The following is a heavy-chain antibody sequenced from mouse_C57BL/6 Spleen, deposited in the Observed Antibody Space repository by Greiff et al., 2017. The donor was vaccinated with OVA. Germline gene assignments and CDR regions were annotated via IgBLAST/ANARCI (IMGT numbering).Heavy chain of an antibody. V-gene: IGHV1-80*01. D-gene: IGHD4-1*01. CDR1: GYAFSSYW. CDR3: ARDLTGNAMDY. Sequence: LQESGAELVKPGASVKISCKASGYAFSSYWMNWVKQRPGKGLEWIGQIYPGDGDTNYNGKFKGKATLTADKSSSTAYMQLSSLTSEDSAVYFCARDLTGNAMDYWGQGTSVTVSS. J-gene: IGHJ4*01. CDR2: IYPGDGDT.